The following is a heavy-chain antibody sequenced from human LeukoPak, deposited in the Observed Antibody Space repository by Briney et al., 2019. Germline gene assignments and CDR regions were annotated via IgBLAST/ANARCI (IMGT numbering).Heavy chain of an antibody. CDR1: GFTFSSYS. J-gene: IGHJ4*02. CDR2: ISSSSSYI. Sequence: GGPLRLSCAASGFTFSSYSMNWVRGAPGKGVEWVSSISSSSSYIYYADSVKGRFTISRDNAKNSLYLQMNSLRAEDTAVYYCARGVSSGIDYWGQGTLVTVSS. CDR3: ARGVSSGIDY. D-gene: IGHD6-25*01. V-gene: IGHV3-21*01.